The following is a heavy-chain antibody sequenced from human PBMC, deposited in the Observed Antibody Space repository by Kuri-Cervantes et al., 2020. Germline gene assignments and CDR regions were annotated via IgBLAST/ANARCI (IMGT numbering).Heavy chain of an antibody. CDR3: ARDAGIAAAGHHYYFDY. V-gene: IGHV3-66*01. Sequence: SCKASGYSFTSYGISWVRQAPGKGLEWVSVIYSGGSTYYGDSVKGRFTISRDNSKNTLYLQMNSLRAEDTAVYYCARDAGIAAAGHHYYFDYWGQGTLVTVSS. J-gene: IGHJ4*02. CDR1: GYSFTSYG. D-gene: IGHD6-13*01. CDR2: IYSGGST.